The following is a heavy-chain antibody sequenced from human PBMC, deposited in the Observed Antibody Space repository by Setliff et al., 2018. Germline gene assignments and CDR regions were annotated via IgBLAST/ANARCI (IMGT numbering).Heavy chain of an antibody. CDR2: IYYSGST. CDR1: GGSISSSSYY. CDR3: ARARSYYDSSGYLNWFDP. J-gene: IGHJ5*02. Sequence: SETLSLTCTVSGGSISSSSYYWGWIRQLPGKGLEWIGSIYYSGSTYYNPSLKSRVTISVDTSKNQFSLKLSSVTAADTAVYYCARARSYYDSSGYLNWFDPWGQGTLVTVSS. V-gene: IGHV4-39*07. D-gene: IGHD3-22*01.